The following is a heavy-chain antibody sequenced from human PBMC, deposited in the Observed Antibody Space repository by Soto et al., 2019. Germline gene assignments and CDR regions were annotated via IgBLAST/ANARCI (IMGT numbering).Heavy chain of an antibody. CDR1: GGSISSYF. J-gene: IGHJ4*02. V-gene: IGHV4-59*01. CDR3: ARDLAAVPRAFDY. CDR2: VYYTGTT. D-gene: IGHD6-13*01. Sequence: SETLSLTCTVSGGSISSYFYIWVRQPPGKGLEWIGSVYYTGTTDYNPSLKSRVTISVDTSKTQFSLDLRSVTAADTAVYYCARDLAAVPRAFDYWGRGTLVTVS.